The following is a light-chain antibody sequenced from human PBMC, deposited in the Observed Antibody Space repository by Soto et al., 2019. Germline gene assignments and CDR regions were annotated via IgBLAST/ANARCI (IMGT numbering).Light chain of an antibody. V-gene: IGKV3-20*01. J-gene: IGKJ1*01. CDR3: QQYNNWRT. CDR2: GAS. Sequence: EIVLTQSPGTLSLSPGERATLSCRASQSVSSSYLAWYQQKPGQAPRLLIYGASSRATGIPDRFSGSGSGTDFTLTISSLQSEDFAVYYCQQYNNWRTFGQGTK. CDR1: QSVSSSY.